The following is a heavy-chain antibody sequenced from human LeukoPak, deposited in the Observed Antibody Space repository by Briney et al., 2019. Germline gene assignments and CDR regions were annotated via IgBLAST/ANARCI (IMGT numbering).Heavy chain of an antibody. Sequence: SETLSLTCAVYGGSFSGYYWSWIRQPPGKGLEWIGEINHSGSTNYNPSLKSRVTISVDTSKNQFSLKLSSVTAADTAVYYCACSIQVQLERPEDWFDPWGQGTLVTVSS. J-gene: IGHJ5*02. CDR3: ACSIQVQLERPEDWFDP. CDR1: GGSFSGYY. CDR2: INHSGST. V-gene: IGHV4-34*01. D-gene: IGHD1-1*01.